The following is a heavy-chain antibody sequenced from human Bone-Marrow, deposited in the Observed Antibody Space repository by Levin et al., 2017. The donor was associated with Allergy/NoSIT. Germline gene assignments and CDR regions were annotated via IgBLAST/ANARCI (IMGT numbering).Heavy chain of an antibody. CDR3: ARRFRSGELEHFFDY. Sequence: PGGSLRLSCTASGFNFTMYWMSWVRQAPGKGLEWVATIKQDGNEKFYVDSVKGRFTISRDNAKKSLFLQMNSLRAEDTADYYCARRFRSGELEHFFDYWGQGNLVTVSS. CDR1: GFNFTMYW. D-gene: IGHD3-10*01. J-gene: IGHJ4*02. V-gene: IGHV3-7*01. CDR2: IKQDGNEK.